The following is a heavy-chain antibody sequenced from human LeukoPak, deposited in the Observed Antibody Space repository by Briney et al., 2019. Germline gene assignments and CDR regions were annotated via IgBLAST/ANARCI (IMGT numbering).Heavy chain of an antibody. CDR2: IKSKTDGGTT. CDR3: ATSYLDFWGGKLPGAFDI. J-gene: IGHJ3*02. D-gene: IGHD3-3*01. Sequence: GGSLRLSCAASGFTFTNAWMSWVRQAPGKGLEWVGRIKSKTDGGTTDYAAPVKGRFTISRDDSKNTLYLQMNSLITEDTAVYYCATSYLDFWGGKLPGAFDIWGQGTTVTVSS. CDR1: GFTFTNAW. V-gene: IGHV3-15*01.